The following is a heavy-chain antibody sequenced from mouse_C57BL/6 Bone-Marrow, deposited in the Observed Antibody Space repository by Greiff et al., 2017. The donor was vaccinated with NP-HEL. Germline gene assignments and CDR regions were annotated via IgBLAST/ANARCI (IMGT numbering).Heavy chain of an antibody. V-gene: IGHV1-19*01. CDR3: ARGDYGIDY. CDR1: GYTFTDYY. Sequence: EVQLQQSGPVLVKPGASVKMSCKASGYTFTDYYMNWVKQSHGKSLEWIGVINPYNGGTSYNQKFKGKATLTVDKSSSTAYMELNSLTSEDSAVYYCARGDYGIDYWGQGTTLTVSS. CDR2: INPYNGGT. J-gene: IGHJ2*01. D-gene: IGHD1-1*02.